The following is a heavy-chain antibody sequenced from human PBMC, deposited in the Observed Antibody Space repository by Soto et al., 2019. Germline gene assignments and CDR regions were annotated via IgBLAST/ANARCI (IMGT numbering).Heavy chain of an antibody. J-gene: IGHJ6*02. CDR2: IYPGDSDT. CDR3: ARQGSNGAYYYYGMDV. CDR1: GYRFSSHW. Sequence: HGESLKISCKGSGYRFSSHWIAWVRQMPGKGLEWMGIIYPGDSDTRYSPSFQGQVTMSVDKSNNTAYLHWSSLKASDTAMYYCARQGSNGAYYYYGMDVWGQGTTVTVSS. D-gene: IGHD2-8*01. V-gene: IGHV5-51*01.